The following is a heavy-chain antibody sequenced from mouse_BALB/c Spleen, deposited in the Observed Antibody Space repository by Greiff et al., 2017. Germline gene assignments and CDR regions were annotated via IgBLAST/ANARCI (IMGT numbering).Heavy chain of an antibody. Sequence: EVQVVESGGGLVQPGGSRKLSCAASGFTFSSFGMHWVRQAPEKGLEWVAYISSGSSTIYYADTVKGRFTISRDNPKYTLFLQMTSLRSEDTAMYYCAREGYGNYIYYAMDYWGQGTSVTVSS. CDR3: AREGYGNYIYYAMDY. J-gene: IGHJ4*01. D-gene: IGHD2-1*01. V-gene: IGHV5-17*02. CDR2: ISSGSSTI. CDR1: GFTFSSFG.